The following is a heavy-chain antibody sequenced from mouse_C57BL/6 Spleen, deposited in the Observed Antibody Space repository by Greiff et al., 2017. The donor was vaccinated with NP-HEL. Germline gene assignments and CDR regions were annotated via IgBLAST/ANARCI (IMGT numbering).Heavy chain of an antibody. V-gene: IGHV1-7*01. CDR3: ARHYYGSSAFAY. CDR1: GYTFTSYW. Sequence: VQLQQSGAELAKPGASVKLSCKASGYTFTSYWMHWVKQRPGQGLEWIGYINPSSGYTKYNQKFKGKATLTADKSSSTAYMQLSSLTYEDSAVYYCARHYYGSSAFAYWGQGTLVTVSA. J-gene: IGHJ3*01. D-gene: IGHD1-1*01. CDR2: INPSSGYT.